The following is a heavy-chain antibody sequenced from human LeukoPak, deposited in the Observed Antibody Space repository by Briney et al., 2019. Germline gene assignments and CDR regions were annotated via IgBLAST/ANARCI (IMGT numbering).Heavy chain of an antibody. V-gene: IGHV4-59*12. CDR3: ASRYGSGSYYKDY. CDR1: GGSISSYY. Sequence: PSETLSLTCTVSGGSISSYYWSWIRQPPGKGLEWLGYIYYSGSTDYNPSLKSRVTIYVDTSKNQFSLKLSSVTAADTAVYYCASRYGSGSYYKDYWGQGTLVTVSS. J-gene: IGHJ4*02. D-gene: IGHD3-10*01. CDR2: IYYSGST.